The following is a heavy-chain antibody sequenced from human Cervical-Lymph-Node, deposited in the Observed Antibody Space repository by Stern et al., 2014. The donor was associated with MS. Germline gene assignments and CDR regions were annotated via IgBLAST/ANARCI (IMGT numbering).Heavy chain of an antibody. D-gene: IGHD3/OR15-3a*01. J-gene: IGHJ5*02. Sequence: QVQLVESGAEVKKPGSSGKVSCKSSGGISWVRQAPGQGLEWMGGVIPFVGTSYYAQKFQGRVTITADTSANTTYVHLSRLTSADTAVYYCARGTGDNWFGPWGQGTLVTVSS. CDR2: VIPFVGTS. V-gene: IGHV1-69*06. CDR3: ARGTGDNWFGP. CDR1: GG.